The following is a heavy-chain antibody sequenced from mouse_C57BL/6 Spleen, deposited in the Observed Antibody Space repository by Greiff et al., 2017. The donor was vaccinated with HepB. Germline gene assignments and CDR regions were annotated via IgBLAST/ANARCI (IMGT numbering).Heavy chain of an antibody. V-gene: IGHV5-4*01. D-gene: IGHD2-4*01. J-gene: IGHJ3*01. CDR2: ISDGGSYT. Sequence: EVKLVESGGGLVKPGGSLKLSCAASGFTFSSYAMSWVRQTPEKRLEWVATISDGGSYTYYPDNVKGRFTISRDNAKNNLYLQMSHLKSEDTAMYYCARDGEGLRRAFAYWGQGTLVTVSA. CDR3: ARDGEGLRRAFAY. CDR1: GFTFSSYA.